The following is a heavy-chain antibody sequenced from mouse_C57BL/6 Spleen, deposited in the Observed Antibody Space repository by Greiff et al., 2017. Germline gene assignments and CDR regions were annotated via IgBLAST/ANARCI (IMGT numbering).Heavy chain of an antibody. J-gene: IGHJ1*03. D-gene: IGHD2-1*01. CDR3: TPVYYGNYGWYFDV. V-gene: IGHV14-1*01. Sequence: VKLQESGAELVRPGASVKLSCTASGFNIKDYYMHWVKQRPEQGLEWIGRIDPEDGDTEYAPKFQGKATMTADTSSNTAYLQLSSLTYEATAIYDCTPVYYGNYGWYFDVWGTGTTVTVSS. CDR2: IDPEDGDT. CDR1: GFNIKDYY.